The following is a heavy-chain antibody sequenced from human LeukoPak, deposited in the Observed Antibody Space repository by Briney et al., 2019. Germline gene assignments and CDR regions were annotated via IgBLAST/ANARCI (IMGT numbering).Heavy chain of an antibody. V-gene: IGHV3-48*03. Sequence: GGSLRLSCAASGFTFSSYEMNWVRQAPGKGLEWVSYISSSGSTIYYADSVKGRFAISRDNAKNSLYLQMNSLRAEDTAVYYCARYSTGSKFDYWGQGTLVTVSS. CDR2: ISSSGSTI. J-gene: IGHJ4*02. CDR3: ARYSTGSKFDY. CDR1: GFTFSSYE. D-gene: IGHD6-19*01.